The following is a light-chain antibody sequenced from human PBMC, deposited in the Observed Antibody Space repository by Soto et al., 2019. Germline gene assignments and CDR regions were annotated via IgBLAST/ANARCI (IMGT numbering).Light chain of an antibody. J-gene: IGKJ1*01. CDR3: LQRRNSWT. V-gene: IGKV3-11*01. CDR1: QSVNND. Sequence: IVLTQSPATLSLSPGERATLSCRSIQSVNNDLAWYQQKPGQAPRLLIYDASNRATGIPARFSGSGSGTDFTLTISSLEPEDFAVYYCLQRRNSWTFGQGTKVDTK. CDR2: DAS.